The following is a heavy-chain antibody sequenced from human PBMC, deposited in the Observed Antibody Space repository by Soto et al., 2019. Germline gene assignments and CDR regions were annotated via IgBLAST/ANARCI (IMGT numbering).Heavy chain of an antibody. CDR2: INPSGGST. V-gene: IGHV1-46*01. D-gene: IGHD3-3*01. J-gene: IGHJ4*02. CDR3: ARGAVLRLFECLFNLVPFDY. CDR1: GYTFTSYY. Sequence: QVQLVQSGAEVKKPGASVKVSCKASGYTFTSYYMHWVRQAPGQGLEWMGLINPSGGSTSYAQKFQGRVTMTMDTSTSTVYMELSSLRSEYTAVDYCARGAVLRLFECLFNLVPFDYCGQGTLVTVSS.